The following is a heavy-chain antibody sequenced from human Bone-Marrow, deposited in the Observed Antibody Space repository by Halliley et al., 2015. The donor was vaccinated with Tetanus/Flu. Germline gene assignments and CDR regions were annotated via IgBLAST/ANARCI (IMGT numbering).Heavy chain of an antibody. J-gene: IGHJ2*01. CDR1: GFIFTSYG. D-gene: IGHD3-22*01. CDR3: AKDPNYFDGSGDWNLDL. V-gene: IGHV3-30*18. Sequence: SLRLSCAASGFIFTSYGMHWVRQAPGKGLEWVASISYDGSNKYSAASVKGRFTISRDNSRNTVYLQMNSLRPEDTAVYYCAKDPNYFDGSGDWNLDLWGRGTLVTVSS. CDR2: ISYDGSNK.